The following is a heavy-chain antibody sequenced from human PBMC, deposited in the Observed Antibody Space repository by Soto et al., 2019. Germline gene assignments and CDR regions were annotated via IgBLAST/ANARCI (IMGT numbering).Heavy chain of an antibody. CDR1: GFTFSSYA. CDR2: ISGSGGST. D-gene: IGHD7-27*01. J-gene: IGHJ4*02. V-gene: IGHV3-23*01. Sequence: GGSLRLSCAASGFTFSSYAMSWVHQAPGKGLEWVSAISGSGGSTYYADSVKGRFTISRDNSKNTLYLQMNSLRAEDTAVYYCAKDRETGDGRDYFDYWGQGTLVTVSS. CDR3: AKDRETGDGRDYFDY.